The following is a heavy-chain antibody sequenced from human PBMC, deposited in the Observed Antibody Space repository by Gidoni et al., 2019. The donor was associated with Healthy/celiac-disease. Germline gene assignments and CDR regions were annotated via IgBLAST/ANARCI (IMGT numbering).Heavy chain of an antibody. J-gene: IGHJ6*02. CDR1: GFTFSRYA. CDR3: ARELSLDYYYYGMDV. CDR2: ISYDGSNK. V-gene: IGHV3-30-3*01. Sequence: QVQLVESGGGVVQPGRSLSLSCAASGFTFSRYAMHWVRQAPGKGLEWVAVISYDGSNKYYADSVKGRFTISRDNSKNTLYLQMNSLRAEDTAVYYCARELSLDYYYYGMDVWGQGTTVTVSS.